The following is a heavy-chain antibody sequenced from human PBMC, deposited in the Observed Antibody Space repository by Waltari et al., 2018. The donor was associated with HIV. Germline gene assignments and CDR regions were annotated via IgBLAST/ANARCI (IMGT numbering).Heavy chain of an antibody. Sequence: QVQLQESGPGLVKPSETLSLTCTVSGGSISSYYWSWIRQPPGKGLEWIGYIYYSGSTNDSTSLKSRVTISVDTAKNQFALKLRSVTAAETAEYFCARGGITMIEWPAFDIWGQGTMVTVSS. J-gene: IGHJ3*02. D-gene: IGHD3-22*01. CDR3: ARGGITMIEWPAFDI. CDR2: IYYSGST. V-gene: IGHV4-59*01. CDR1: GGSISSYY.